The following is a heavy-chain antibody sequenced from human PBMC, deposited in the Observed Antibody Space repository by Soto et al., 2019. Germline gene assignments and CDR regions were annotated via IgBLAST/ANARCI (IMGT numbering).Heavy chain of an antibody. D-gene: IGHD3-22*01. CDR2: INPNSGGT. Sequence: ASVKVSCKASGYTFTGYYIHWVRQAPGQGLEWMGWINPNSGGTNYAQKFQGRVTMTRDTSISTAYMELSRLRSDDTAVYYCARGPHKLDSSVYFLDYWGQGTLVTVSS. V-gene: IGHV1-2*02. CDR3: ARGPHKLDSSVYFLDY. CDR1: GYTFTGYY. J-gene: IGHJ4*02.